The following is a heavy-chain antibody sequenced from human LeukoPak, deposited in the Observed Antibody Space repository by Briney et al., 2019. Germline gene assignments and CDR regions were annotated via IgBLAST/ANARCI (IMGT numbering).Heavy chain of an antibody. V-gene: IGHV3-30*04. CDR3: ARGAHYYGRMGFDY. Sequence: QTGGSLRLSCAASGFTFSSYAMHWVRQAPGKGLEWVAVISYDGSNKYYADAVKGGFTISRDNSKNTLYLQMNSLRAEDTAVYYCARGAHYYGRMGFDYWGQGTLVTVSS. J-gene: IGHJ4*02. CDR1: GFTFSSYA. CDR2: ISYDGSNK. D-gene: IGHD3-10*01.